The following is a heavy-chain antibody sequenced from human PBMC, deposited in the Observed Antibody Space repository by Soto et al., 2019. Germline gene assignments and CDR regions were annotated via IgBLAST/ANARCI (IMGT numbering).Heavy chain of an antibody. V-gene: IGHV3-23*01. D-gene: IGHD2-15*01. CDR2: VSIGGST. J-gene: IGHJ4*02. CDR3: AKRRGAGGHFDY. Sequence: GWPLRLSCASSVFTFISYAMGWVRQGPGKGLEWVAVVSIGGSTHYADSVRGRFTISRDNSKNTLSLQMNSLTAEDTAVYFCAKRRGAGGHFDYWGQGALVTVSS. CDR1: VFTFISYA.